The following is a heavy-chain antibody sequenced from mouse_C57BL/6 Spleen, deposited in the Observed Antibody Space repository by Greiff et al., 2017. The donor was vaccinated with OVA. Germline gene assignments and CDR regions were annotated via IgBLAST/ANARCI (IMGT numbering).Heavy chain of an antibody. D-gene: IGHD2-4*01. CDR3: ARGAYDYDRDYYAMDY. V-gene: IGHV1-66*01. Sequence: QVQLKESGPELVKPGASVKISCKASGYSFTSYYIHWVKQRPGQGLEWIGWIYPGSGNTKYNEKFKGKAILTADTSSSTAYMQLSSLTSEDSAVYYCARGAYDYDRDYYAMDYWGQGTSVTVSS. CDR2: IYPGSGNT. CDR1: GYSFTSYY. J-gene: IGHJ4*01.